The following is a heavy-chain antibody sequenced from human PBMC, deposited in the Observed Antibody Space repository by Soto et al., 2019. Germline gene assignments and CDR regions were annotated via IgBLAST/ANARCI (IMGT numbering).Heavy chain of an antibody. J-gene: IGHJ6*02. D-gene: IGHD2-15*01. V-gene: IGHV5-51*01. CDR3: ARYCSGGSCRVRYGMDV. Sequence: GESLKISCKGSGYSFTSYWIGWVRQMPGKGLEWMGIIYPGDSDTRYSPSFQGQVTISADKSISTAYLQWSSLKAPDTAMYYCARYCSGGSCRVRYGMDVWGQGTTVTVSS. CDR2: IYPGDSDT. CDR1: GYSFTSYW.